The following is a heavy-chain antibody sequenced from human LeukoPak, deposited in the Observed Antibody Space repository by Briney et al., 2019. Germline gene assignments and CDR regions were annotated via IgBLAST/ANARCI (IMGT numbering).Heavy chain of an antibody. Sequence: ASVKVSCKAPGDTFTSYYMHWVRQAPGEGLECMGMINPSGTSTSYAQKFQGRVTMTRDMSTSTVYMELSSLRSEDTAVYYCARGRHYYDSSDYYYEGDAFDIWGQGTMVTVSS. CDR1: GDTFTSYY. CDR2: INPSGTST. D-gene: IGHD3-22*01. CDR3: ARGRHYYDSSDYYYEGDAFDI. V-gene: IGHV1-46*01. J-gene: IGHJ3*02.